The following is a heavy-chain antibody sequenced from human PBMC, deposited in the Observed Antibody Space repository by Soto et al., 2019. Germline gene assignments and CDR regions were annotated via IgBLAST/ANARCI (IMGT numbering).Heavy chain of an antibody. V-gene: IGHV4-31*03. J-gene: IGHJ5*02. CDR2: MYYSGTT. CDR1: GGSISNGAYY. Sequence: SETLSLTCTVSGGSISNGAYYWSWIRQHPGKGLEWIVYMYYSGTTYYNPSLKSRVTISVDTSKNQFSLELSSVTAADTAVYFCASIYDSSGYYYGNNWFDPWGQGTLVTVSS. CDR3: ASIYDSSGYYYGNNWFDP. D-gene: IGHD3-22*01.